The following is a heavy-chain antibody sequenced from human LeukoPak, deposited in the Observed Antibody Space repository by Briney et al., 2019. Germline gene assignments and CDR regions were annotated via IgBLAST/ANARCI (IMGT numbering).Heavy chain of an antibody. D-gene: IGHD3-10*01. CDR3: ARHGRGISYYLPNRGNWFDP. Sequence: WETLSLTCTVSGGSISISSSYWGWTRQPPGKGLERIGRFYYSESTYYNPSLKSRVTISVDTSQNQFCLKLSAVTAPDRAVLYCARHGRGISYYLPNRGNWFDPWGQGTLVTASS. J-gene: IGHJ5*02. CDR2: FYYSEST. CDR1: GGSISISSSY. V-gene: IGHV4-39*01.